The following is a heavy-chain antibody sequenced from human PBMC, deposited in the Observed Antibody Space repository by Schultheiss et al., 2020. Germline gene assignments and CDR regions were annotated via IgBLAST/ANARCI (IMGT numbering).Heavy chain of an antibody. V-gene: IGHV3-11*05. D-gene: IGHD5-18*01. CDR2: ISSSGDNT. CDR3: ARADSAMLYYFDY. CDR1: GFTFSDYY. Sequence: GGSLRLSCAASGFTFSDYYMSWIRQAPGQGLEWISWISSSGDNTHYADSVKGRFTISRDNAKNSLYLQMDSLRAEDTAVFYCARADSAMLYYFDYWGQGTLVTVSS. J-gene: IGHJ4*02.